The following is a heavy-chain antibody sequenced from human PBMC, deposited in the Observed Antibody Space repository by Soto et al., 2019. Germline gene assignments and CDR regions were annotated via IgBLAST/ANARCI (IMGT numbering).Heavy chain of an antibody. CDR1: GYSFTSYW. CDR3: ARQTPTYYYDSSSYRSPHAFDI. Sequence: PGESLKISCKGSGYSFTSYWIGWVRQMPGKGLEWMGIIYPGDSDTRYSPSFQGQVTISADKSISTAYLQWSSLKASDTAMCYCARQTPTYYYDSSSYRSPHAFDIWGQGQMVTVSS. J-gene: IGHJ3*02. D-gene: IGHD3-22*01. CDR2: IYPGDSDT. V-gene: IGHV5-51*01.